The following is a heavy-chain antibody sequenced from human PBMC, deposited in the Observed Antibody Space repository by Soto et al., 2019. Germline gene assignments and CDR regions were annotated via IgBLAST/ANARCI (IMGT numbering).Heavy chain of an antibody. J-gene: IGHJ6*02. D-gene: IGHD3-10*01. CDR1: GDTVSSNSAG. CDR2: TYYKSKWNN. V-gene: IGHV6-1*01. CDR3: TGITWFRGMDV. Sequence: SQTLSLSCAISGDTVSSNSAGWNWISHSPSRGLEWLGRTYYKSKWNNDYALSVKSRITINPDTSKNQFSLHLYSVTPEDTAVYYCTGITWFRGMDVWGQGNPVTASS.